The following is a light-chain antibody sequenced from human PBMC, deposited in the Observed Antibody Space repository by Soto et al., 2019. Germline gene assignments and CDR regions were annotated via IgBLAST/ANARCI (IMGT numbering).Light chain of an antibody. CDR3: QQLNSYPLT. CDR2: AAS. V-gene: IGKV1-9*01. CDR1: QGISSY. J-gene: IGKJ4*01. Sequence: IQLTQSPSSLSASVGDTVTITCRASQGISSYLAWYQQKPGKAPILLIYAASTLQSGVPSRFSGSGSGTDFTLTISSLQPEDFETYYCQQLNSYPLTFGGGTKVDIK.